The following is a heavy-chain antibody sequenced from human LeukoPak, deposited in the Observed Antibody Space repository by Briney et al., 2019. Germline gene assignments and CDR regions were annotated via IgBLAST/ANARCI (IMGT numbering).Heavy chain of an antibody. J-gene: IGHJ4*02. V-gene: IGHV3-7*01. CDR3: AKNFYGSGSYLEGRFDY. D-gene: IGHD3-10*01. Sequence: GGPLRLSCAASGFTFSSYWMTWVRQAPGKGLERVANIKTDGTETYYMESVRGRFTISRDNARNSLYLQMNSLTVEDTAVYYCAKNFYGSGSYLEGRFDYWGQGTLVTVSS. CDR1: GFTFSSYW. CDR2: IKTDGTET.